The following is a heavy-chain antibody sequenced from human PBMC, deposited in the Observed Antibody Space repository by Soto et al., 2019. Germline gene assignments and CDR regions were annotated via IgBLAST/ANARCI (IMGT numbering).Heavy chain of an antibody. D-gene: IGHD2-21*02. V-gene: IGHV1-69*06. J-gene: IGHJ3*02. CDR3: AGDPLVFEVVTAIKRASDDAFDI. CDR2: IIPIFGTA. Sequence: SVKVSCKASGYTFTSYAISWVRQAPGQGLEWMGGIIPIFGTANYAQKFQGRVTITADKSTSTAYMELSSLRSEDTAVYYCAGDPLVFEVVTAIKRASDDAFDIWGQGITVT. CDR1: GYTFTSYA.